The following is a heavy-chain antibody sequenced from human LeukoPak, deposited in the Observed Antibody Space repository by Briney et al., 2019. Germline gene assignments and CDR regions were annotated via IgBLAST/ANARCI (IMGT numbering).Heavy chain of an antibody. V-gene: IGHV3-21*01. CDR2: ISSSSSYI. CDR3: ARAAEDGSLDY. CDR1: GFTFSSYS. Sequence: GGSLKPSCAASGFTFSSYSMIWVRQTPGKGLEWVSSISSSSSYIYYADSLKGRFTISRDNAKNSLFLQMSSLRAEDTAVYYCARAAEDGSLDYWGQGTLVTVSS. J-gene: IGHJ4*02.